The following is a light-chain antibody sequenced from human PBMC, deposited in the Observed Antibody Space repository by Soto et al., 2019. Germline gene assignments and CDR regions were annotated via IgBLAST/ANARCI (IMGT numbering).Light chain of an antibody. J-gene: IGLJ2*01. CDR3: QTGGTGIGI. CDR1: SGHSNYA. CDR2: LNRDGSH. V-gene: IGLV4-69*01. Sequence: QAVVTQSPSASASLGASVKLTCTLSSGHSNYAIAWHQQQPEKGPRYLMKLNRDGSHSKGDGIPNRFSGSSSGAERYLTISSLQSEDEADYYCQTGGTGIGIFGGGTKLTVL.